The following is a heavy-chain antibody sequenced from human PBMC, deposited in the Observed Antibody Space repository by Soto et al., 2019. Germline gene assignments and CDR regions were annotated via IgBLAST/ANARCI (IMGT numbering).Heavy chain of an antibody. CDR1: GYTCTVYD. CDR2: ISANTGGT. CDR3: ARAWGRSDRYNSFDP. D-gene: IGHD1-26*01. J-gene: IGHJ5*01. V-gene: IGHV1-2*02. Sequence: GSVKVSCKASGYTCTVYDMHCVLQSPLRWRDWMGCISANTGGTKYAQKFQDRVTMTTDTSTSTAYMELRSLRSDDTAVYYCARAWGRSDRYNSFDPLGQRALVTGSS.